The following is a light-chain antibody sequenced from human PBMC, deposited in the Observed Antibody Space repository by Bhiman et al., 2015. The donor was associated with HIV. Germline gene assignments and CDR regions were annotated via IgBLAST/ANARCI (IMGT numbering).Light chain of an antibody. J-gene: IGLJ1*01. CDR1: GSDVGGYNH. Sequence: QSALTQPASVSGSPGQSITISCTGSGSDVGGYNHVSWYQQHPGKAPKLMIYDVSNRPSGVSRRFSASKSDNTASLTISGLQAEDEADYYCSSYTTSTSFEVFGTGTKVTVL. CDR2: DVS. V-gene: IGLV2-14*03. CDR3: SSYTTSTSFEV.